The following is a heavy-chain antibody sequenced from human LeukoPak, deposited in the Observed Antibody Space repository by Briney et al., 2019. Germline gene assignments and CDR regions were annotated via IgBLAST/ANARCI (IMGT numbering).Heavy chain of an antibody. V-gene: IGHV4-38-2*02. Sequence: SETLSLTCTVSGYSISSGYYWGWIRQPPGKGLEWIGSIYQSGNTYYNPSLKSRVTISVDTSKNQFSLKVRSVTAADTAVYYCANGRTAMVAYFDYWGQGTLVTVSS. J-gene: IGHJ4*02. CDR1: GYSISSGYY. CDR3: ANGRTAMVAYFDY. CDR2: IYQSGNT. D-gene: IGHD5-18*01.